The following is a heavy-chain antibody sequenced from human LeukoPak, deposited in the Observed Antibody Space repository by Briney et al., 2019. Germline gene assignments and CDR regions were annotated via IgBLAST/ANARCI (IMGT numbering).Heavy chain of an antibody. D-gene: IGHD3-9*01. V-gene: IGHV3-30*03. CDR3: ARDLGTYYDILTGYKSLTSEGY. CDR1: GFTFSSYG. J-gene: IGHJ4*02. CDR2: TSFDGSKK. Sequence: GGSLRLSCAASGFTFSSYGMHWVRLAPGKGLEWVAVTSFDGSKKYYADSVKGRFTISRDNSKNTLYLQMNSLRDEDTAVYYCARDLGTYYDILTGYKSLTSEGYWGQGTLVTVSS.